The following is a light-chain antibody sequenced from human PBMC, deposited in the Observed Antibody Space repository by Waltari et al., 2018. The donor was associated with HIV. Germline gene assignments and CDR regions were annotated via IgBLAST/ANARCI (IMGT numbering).Light chain of an antibody. CDR1: SPNIGDTY. J-gene: IGLJ3*02. V-gene: IGLV1-51*02. CDR3: ATWDSNLSAWV. CDR2: ENK. Sequence: QSVLTQRPSVSAAPGQKVTISCSGRSPNIGDTYISWYQPLPGTAPKLLIYENKKRPSGIPDRFSGSKSGTSATLGIAGLQTGDEADYYCATWDSNLSAWVFGGGTKLTVL.